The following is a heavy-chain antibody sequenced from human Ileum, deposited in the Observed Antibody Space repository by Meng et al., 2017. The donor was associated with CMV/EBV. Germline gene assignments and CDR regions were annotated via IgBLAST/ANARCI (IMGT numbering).Heavy chain of an antibody. V-gene: IGHV1-2*02. Sequence: ASVKVSCKASGGTFSSYAISWVRQAPGQGLEWMGWDNPNSGGTNYAQKFQGRVTMTRDTSISTAYMELSRLSSDDTAVYYCARDGVTTSGDYSYDMDVWGQGTTVTVSS. D-gene: IGHD4-17*01. CDR2: DNPNSGGT. CDR3: ARDGVTTSGDYSYDMDV. J-gene: IGHJ6*02. CDR1: GGTFSSYA.